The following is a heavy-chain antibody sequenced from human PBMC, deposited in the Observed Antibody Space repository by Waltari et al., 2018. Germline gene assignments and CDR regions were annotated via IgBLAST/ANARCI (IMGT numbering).Heavy chain of an antibody. V-gene: IGHV4-4*07. D-gene: IGHD3-10*01. CDR3: ARELIAAGSYMYYFDY. CDR1: GGSISSYY. CDR2: IYTSGST. J-gene: IGHJ4*02. Sequence: QVQLQESGPGLVKPSETLSLTCTVSGGSISSYYWSWNRQPAGKGLEWIGRIYTSGSTNYNPSLKIRVTMSVDTSKNQFSLKLSSVTAADTAVYYCARELIAAGSYMYYFDYWGQGTLVTVSS.